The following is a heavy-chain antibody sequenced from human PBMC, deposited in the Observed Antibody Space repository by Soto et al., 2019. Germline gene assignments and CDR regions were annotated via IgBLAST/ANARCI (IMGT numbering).Heavy chain of an antibody. D-gene: IGHD2-21*01. CDR2: INAGNGNT. CDR1: GYTFTSYA. J-gene: IGHJ6*02. Sequence: GASVKVSCKASGYTFTSYAMHWVRQAPGQRLEWMGWINAGNGNTKYSQKFQVRVTITRDTSASTAYIELSSLRSEDTAVYYCARGAPKTVNSLLFDYYYVMDVWGQGTTVTVSS. CDR3: ARGAPKTVNSLLFDYYYVMDV. V-gene: IGHV1-3*01.